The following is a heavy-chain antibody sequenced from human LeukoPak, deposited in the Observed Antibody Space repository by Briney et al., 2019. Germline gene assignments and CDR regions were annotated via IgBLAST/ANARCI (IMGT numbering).Heavy chain of an antibody. Sequence: PGRSLRLSCTASGFTFSIYGMHWVRQAPGKGLEWVAPICYDGSDTYYVDSVKGRFTISRDNSKNTVYLQMNSLRAEDTAVYYCARGGDPTALGVLVYRGQGTLGTVSS. J-gene: IGHJ1*01. CDR3: ARGGDPTALGVLVY. CDR2: ICYDGSDT. V-gene: IGHV3-33*01. D-gene: IGHD3-10*01. CDR1: GFTFSIYG.